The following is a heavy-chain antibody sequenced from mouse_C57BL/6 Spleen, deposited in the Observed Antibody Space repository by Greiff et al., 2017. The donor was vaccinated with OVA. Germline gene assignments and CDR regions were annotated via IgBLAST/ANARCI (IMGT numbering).Heavy chain of an antibody. D-gene: IGHD2-2*01. CDR2: IDPSDSYT. V-gene: IGHV1-69*01. J-gene: IGHJ4*01. CDR3: ARGGYGSGAMDY. Sequence: VQLQQSGAELVMPGASVKLSCKASGYTFTSYWMHWVKQRPGQGLEWIGEIDPSDSYTNYNQKFKGKSTLTVDKSSSTAYMQLSSLTSEDSAVYYCARGGYGSGAMDYWGQGTSVTVSS. CDR1: GYTFTSYW.